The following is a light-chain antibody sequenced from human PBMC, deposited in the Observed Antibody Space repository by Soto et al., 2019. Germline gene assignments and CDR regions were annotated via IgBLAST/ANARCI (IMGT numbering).Light chain of an antibody. CDR2: DIN. CDR3: VSYTTSASYV. Sequence: QSVLTQPASVSGSPGQSITISCTGTSSDVGNYIFVSWYRQHPGKAPKLMIYDINNRPSGVSNRFSGSKSGNTASLTISGLQAEDEADYYCVSYTTSASYVFGTGTMLTVL. CDR1: SSDVGNYIF. J-gene: IGLJ1*01. V-gene: IGLV2-14*01.